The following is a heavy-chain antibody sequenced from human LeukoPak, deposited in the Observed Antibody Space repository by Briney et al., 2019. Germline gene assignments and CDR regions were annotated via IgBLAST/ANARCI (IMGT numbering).Heavy chain of an antibody. J-gene: IGHJ3*02. CDR1: GGSISSYY. V-gene: IGHV4-59*08. Sequence: PSETLSLTCTVSGGSISSYYWSWIRQPPGKGLEWIGYIYYSGSTNYNPSLKSRVTISVDTSKNQFSLKLSSVTAADTAVYYCARTRMFGDEAFDIWGQGTMVTVSS. CDR2: IYYSGST. D-gene: IGHD3-10*02. CDR3: ARTRMFGDEAFDI.